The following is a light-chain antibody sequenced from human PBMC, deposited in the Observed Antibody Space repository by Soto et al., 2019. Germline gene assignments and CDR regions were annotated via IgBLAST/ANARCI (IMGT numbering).Light chain of an antibody. Sequence: EILFTHSPCXLSLXPXXXXXXSXXACQSVSSSSLAWYQQKRGQAPRLLIHGASSRATGIPDRFSGSGSGTEFTLTISSLQSEDFAVYYCQQYNNWPQTFGQGTKVDIK. CDR3: QQYNNWPQT. J-gene: IGKJ1*01. CDR1: QSVSSSS. CDR2: GAS. V-gene: IGKV3-20*01.